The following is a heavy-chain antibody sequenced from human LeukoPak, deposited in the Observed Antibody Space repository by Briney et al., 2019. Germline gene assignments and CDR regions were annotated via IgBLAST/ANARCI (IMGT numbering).Heavy chain of an antibody. Sequence: GGSLRLSCAASGFTVSNYGMNGVRPAPGKGREWVAVLSYDGSNKNYADTAKGRFTMSRDYSTTALYLQMNSLRAEDTAVYYCARDASKGIYYFDYWGQGTLVTVSS. CDR3: ARDASKGIYYFDY. V-gene: IGHV3-33*02. J-gene: IGHJ4*02. CDR2: LSYDGSNK. CDR1: GFTVSNYG. D-gene: IGHD2-15*01.